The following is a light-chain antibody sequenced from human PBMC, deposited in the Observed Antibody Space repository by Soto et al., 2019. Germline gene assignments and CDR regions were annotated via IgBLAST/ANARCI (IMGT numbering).Light chain of an antibody. CDR2: DAS. J-gene: IGKJ4*01. CDR1: QSISSY. CDR3: QQFSSYPLT. V-gene: IGKV3-20*01. Sequence: EIVLTQSPGTLSSSPSEGVTLXRRASQSISSYLAWYQQKPGQAPRLLIYDASSRATGIPDRFSGGGSGTDFTLTISRLEPEDFAVYYCQQFSSYPLTFGGGTKVDIK.